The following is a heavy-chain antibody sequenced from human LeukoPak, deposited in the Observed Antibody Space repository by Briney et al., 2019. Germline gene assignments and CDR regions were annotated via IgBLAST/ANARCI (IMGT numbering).Heavy chain of an antibody. V-gene: IGHV1-69*13. CDR1: GGTFSSYA. D-gene: IGHD4-11*01. CDR2: IIPIFGTA. CDR3: AKDGAVTTRYYYYNGMDV. Sequence: VASVKVSCKASGGTFSSYATSWVRQAPGQGLEWMGGIIPIFGTANYAQKFQGRVTITADESTSTAYMELSSLRSEDTAVYYCAKDGAVTTRYYYYNGMDVWGQGTTVTVSS. J-gene: IGHJ6*02.